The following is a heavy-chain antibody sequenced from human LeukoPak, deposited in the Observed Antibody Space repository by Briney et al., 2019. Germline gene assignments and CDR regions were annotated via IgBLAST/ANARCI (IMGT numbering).Heavy chain of an antibody. CDR2: ISSSSYI. Sequence: NPGGSLRLSCAASGFTFSSYSMNWVRQAPGKGLEWISSISSSSYIYYADSVKGRFTISRDNAKNSLYLQMNSLRAEDTAVYYCARDLGIAARHEFDYWGQGTLVTVSS. V-gene: IGHV3-21*01. J-gene: IGHJ4*02. CDR1: GFTFSSYS. CDR3: ARDLGIAARHEFDY. D-gene: IGHD6-6*01.